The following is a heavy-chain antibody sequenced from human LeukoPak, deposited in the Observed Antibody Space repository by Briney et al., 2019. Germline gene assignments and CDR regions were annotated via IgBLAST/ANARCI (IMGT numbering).Heavy chain of an antibody. CDR2: IKSDGSST. CDR1: GFTFSSHW. Sequence: QSGGSLRLSCAASGFTFSSHWMHWVRKAPGKGLVWVARIKSDGSSTNYADSVKGRFTISRDNAKNTLYLQMNSLRAEDTAVYYCAKRLGDYYDSTKTPDDYWGQGTLVTVSS. D-gene: IGHD3-22*01. CDR3: AKRLGDYYDSTKTPDDY. J-gene: IGHJ4*02. V-gene: IGHV3-74*01.